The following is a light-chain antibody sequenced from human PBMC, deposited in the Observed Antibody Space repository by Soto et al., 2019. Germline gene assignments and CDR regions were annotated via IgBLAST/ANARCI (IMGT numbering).Light chain of an antibody. V-gene: IGKV1-5*01. CDR1: QSINDW. J-gene: IGKJ4*01. CDR3: QHHNYY. CDR2: GAS. Sequence: DVQMTQSPSTLSASVGDRVTITCRASQSINDWLAWYQVKPGKAPKVLISGASKLESGVPSRFSGSGFGTEFTLTISSLQPDDFATYFYQHHNYYFGGGTKVDIK.